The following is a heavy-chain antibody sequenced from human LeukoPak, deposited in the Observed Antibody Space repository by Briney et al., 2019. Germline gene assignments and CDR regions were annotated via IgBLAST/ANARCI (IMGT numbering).Heavy chain of an antibody. CDR2: FDPEDGET. V-gene: IGHV1-24*01. CDR1: GYTLTELS. D-gene: IGHD3-16*02. Sequence: ASVKVSCKVSGYTLTELSMHWVRQAPGKGLEWMGGFDPEDGETIYAQKFQGRVTMTEDTSTDTAYMELSSLRSEDTAVYYCATGLWLSLTRDYWGRGTLVTVSS. J-gene: IGHJ4*02. CDR3: ATGLWLSLTRDY.